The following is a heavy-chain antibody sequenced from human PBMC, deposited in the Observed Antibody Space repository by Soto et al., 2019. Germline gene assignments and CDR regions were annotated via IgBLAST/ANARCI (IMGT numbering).Heavy chain of an antibody. Sequence: SDTLSLTCSVSGGSISSYFWSWIRQPPRKGLEWIGSIYYSGSTYYNPSLKSRVTISVDTSKNQFSLKLSSVTAADTAVYYGARQVFAYCSGGSCYSPNRPGFAPWGKGTLVTGSS. V-gene: IGHV4-59*05. D-gene: IGHD2-15*01. J-gene: IGHJ5*02. CDR3: ARQVFAYCSGGSCYSPNRPGFAP. CDR1: GGSISSYF. CDR2: IYYSGST.